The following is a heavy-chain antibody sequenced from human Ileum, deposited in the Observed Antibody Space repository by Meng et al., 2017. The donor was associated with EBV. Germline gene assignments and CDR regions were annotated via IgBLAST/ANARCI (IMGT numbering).Heavy chain of an antibody. CDR2: IYGDDEK. Sequence: QITLKESGPTLVKPTQTLTLTCTFSGFSLSTSGVGVGWVRQPTGNALECLAIIYGDDEKRYSPSLESRLTVTKDTSKNQVVLTMTNMVPVDTATYYCARAAARPSDWFDPWGQGTLVTVSS. CDR3: ARAAARPSDWFDP. J-gene: IGHJ5*02. CDR1: GFSLSTSGVG. V-gene: IGHV2-5*02. D-gene: IGHD6-6*01.